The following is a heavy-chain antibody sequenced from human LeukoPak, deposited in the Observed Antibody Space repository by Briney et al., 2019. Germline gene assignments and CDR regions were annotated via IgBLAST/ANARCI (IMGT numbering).Heavy chain of an antibody. CDR1: GYTFTGYY. D-gene: IGHD3-3*01. V-gene: IGHV1-2*02. Sequence: ASVKVSCKASGYTFTGYYMHWVRQAPGQVLEWMGWINPNRGGTNYAQKFQGRVTMTRDTSISTAYMELSRLRSDDTAVYYCARASSDFWSGYYLIDYWGQGTLVTVSS. CDR2: INPNRGGT. J-gene: IGHJ4*02. CDR3: ARASSDFWSGYYLIDY.